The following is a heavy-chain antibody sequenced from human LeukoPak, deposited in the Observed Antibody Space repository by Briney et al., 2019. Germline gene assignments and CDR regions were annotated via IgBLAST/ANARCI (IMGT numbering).Heavy chain of an antibody. Sequence: SETLSLTCTVSGGSISSYYWSWIRQPPGKGLEWIGYIYYSGSTNYNPSLQSRVTISVDTSKNQFSLELSSVTAADTAVYYCARVSYYDSSGYNWFDPWGQGTLVTVSS. CDR2: IYYSGST. V-gene: IGHV4-59*01. CDR1: GGSISSYY. D-gene: IGHD3-22*01. CDR3: ARVSYYDSSGYNWFDP. J-gene: IGHJ5*02.